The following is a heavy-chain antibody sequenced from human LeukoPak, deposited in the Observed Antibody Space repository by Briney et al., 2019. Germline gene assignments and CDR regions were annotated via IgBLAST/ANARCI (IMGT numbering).Heavy chain of an antibody. CDR1: GYTFSGYY. CDR3: ARGTLLVSNWFDP. Sequence: ASVKVSCKASGYTFSGYYMHWVRQAPGQGPEWMGWINPNSGGTKYAQKFQGRVTMTRDTSISTAYMELSRLRSDDTAVYYCARGTLLVSNWFDPWGQGTLVTVSS. J-gene: IGHJ5*02. V-gene: IGHV1-2*02. D-gene: IGHD2-8*02. CDR2: INPNSGGT.